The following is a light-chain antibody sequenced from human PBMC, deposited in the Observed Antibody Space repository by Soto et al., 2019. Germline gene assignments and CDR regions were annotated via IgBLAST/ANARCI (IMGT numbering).Light chain of an antibody. J-gene: IGKJ1*01. CDR1: QSISDS. CDR2: EAS. V-gene: IGKV1-5*03. CDR3: QQYNGYWT. Sequence: DIQMTQSPSTLSASVGDRVTITSRASQSISDSLAWYQQKPGKAPKLLIYEASSLKSGVPSRFSGSRAGTEYTLPICSLQPDDFATYYCQQYNGYWTFGQGTKVEIK.